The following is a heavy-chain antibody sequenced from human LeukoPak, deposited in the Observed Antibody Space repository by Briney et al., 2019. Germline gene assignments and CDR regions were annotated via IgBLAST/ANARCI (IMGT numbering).Heavy chain of an antibody. D-gene: IGHD3-22*01. Sequence: GGSLRLSCAASGFTFSSYWMSWVRQAPGKGLEWVANIKQDGSEKYYVDSVKGRFTISRDNAKNSLYLQMNSLRAEDTAVYYCARAPTSTMIAPKFHYYYYYMDVWGKGTTVTVSS. CDR3: ARAPTSTMIAPKFHYYYYYMDV. CDR1: GFTFSSYW. J-gene: IGHJ6*03. V-gene: IGHV3-7*01. CDR2: IKQDGSEK.